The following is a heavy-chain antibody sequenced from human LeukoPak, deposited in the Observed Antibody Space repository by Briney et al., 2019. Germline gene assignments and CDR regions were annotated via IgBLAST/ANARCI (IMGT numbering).Heavy chain of an antibody. D-gene: IGHD2-2*01. CDR3: TTSPAETAAVLPNLDY. V-gene: IGHV3-33*01. CDR1: GFTFNKYG. J-gene: IGHJ4*02. CDR2: IWYDGTNK. Sequence: QSGGSLRLSCAASGFTFNKYGMHWVRQAPGKGLEWVALIWYDGTNKYYADSVKGRFTVSRDNSKNTLYLQMDSLRAEDAALYYCTTSPAETAAVLPNLDYWGQGTLVTVSS.